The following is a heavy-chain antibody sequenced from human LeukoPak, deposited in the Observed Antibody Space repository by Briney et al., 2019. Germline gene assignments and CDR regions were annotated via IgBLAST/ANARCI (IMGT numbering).Heavy chain of an antibody. CDR3: ASSIAVAGTRMITARWFDP. V-gene: IGHV1-3*01. D-gene: IGHD6-19*01. J-gene: IGHJ5*02. Sequence: ASVKVSCKASGYTFTSYAMHWVRQAPGQRLEWMGWINAGNGNTKYSQKFQGRVTITRGTSASTAYMELSSLRSEDTAVYYCASSIAVAGTRMITARWFDPWGQGTLVTVSS. CDR2: INAGNGNT. CDR1: GYTFTSYA.